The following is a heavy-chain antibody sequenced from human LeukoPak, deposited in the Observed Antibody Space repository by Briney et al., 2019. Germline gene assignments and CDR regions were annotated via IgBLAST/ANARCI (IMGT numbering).Heavy chain of an antibody. CDR3: ARRGYMDV. D-gene: IGHD3-10*01. V-gene: IGHV4-59*08. Sequence: PSETLSLTCTDPGGSISGYYWSWIRQPPGKGLEYIGHISDSGSTSYNPSLKSRVTISVDTSKNQFSLKLSPVTAADTAVYYCARRGYMDVWGKGTTVTVSS. J-gene: IGHJ6*03. CDR1: GGSISGYY. CDR2: ISDSGST.